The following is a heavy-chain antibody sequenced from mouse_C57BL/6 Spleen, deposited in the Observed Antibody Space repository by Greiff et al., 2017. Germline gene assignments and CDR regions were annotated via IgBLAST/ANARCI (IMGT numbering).Heavy chain of an antibody. Sequence: VQLQQPGAELVRPGSSVKLSCKASGYTFTSYWMHWVKQRPIQGLEWIGNIDPSDSETHYNQKFKDKATLTVDKSSSTAYMQLSSLTSEDSAVYYCARSRYYGSSYFDYWGQGTTRTVSS. J-gene: IGHJ2*01. CDR3: ARSRYYGSSYFDY. CDR2: IDPSDSET. CDR1: GYTFTSYW. V-gene: IGHV1-52*01. D-gene: IGHD1-1*01.